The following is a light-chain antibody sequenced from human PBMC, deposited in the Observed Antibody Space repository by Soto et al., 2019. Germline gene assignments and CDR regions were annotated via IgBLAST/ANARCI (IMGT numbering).Light chain of an antibody. V-gene: IGKV3-15*01. CDR3: QQYNNWPLT. CDR2: GAS. CDR1: QSVSTN. Sequence: EIVMTQSPVTLSVSPGERATLSCRASQSVSTNLAWYQQKPAQAPRLLIYGASTRATGIPARFSGSGSGTEFTLPISSLQSADFALYYCQQYNNWPLTFGGGTKVDIK. J-gene: IGKJ4*01.